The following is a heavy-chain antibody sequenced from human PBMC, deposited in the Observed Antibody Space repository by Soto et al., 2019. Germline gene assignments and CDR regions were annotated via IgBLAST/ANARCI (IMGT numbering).Heavy chain of an antibody. CDR2: ISGSGGST. D-gene: IGHD6-19*01. CDR1: GFTFSSYA. Sequence: PGGSLRLSCAASGFTFSSYAMSWVRQAPGKGLEWVSAISGSGGSTYYADSVKGRFTISRDNSKNTLYLQMNSLRAEDTAVYYCAKDGNWPVAGTQGAFDIWGQGTTVTVSS. CDR3: AKDGNWPVAGTQGAFDI. V-gene: IGHV3-23*01. J-gene: IGHJ3*02.